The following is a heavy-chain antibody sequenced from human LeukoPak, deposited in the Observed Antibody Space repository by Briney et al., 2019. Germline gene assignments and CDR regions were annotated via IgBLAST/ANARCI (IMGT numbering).Heavy chain of an antibody. D-gene: IGHD6-19*01. Sequence: GGSLRLSCAASGFTVSSNYMSWVRQAPGKGLEWVSVIYSGGSTYYADSVKGRFTISRDNSKNTLYLQMNSLRAEDTAVYYCAAVSKIIAVNYYYYGMDVWGQGTTVTVSS. CDR1: GFTVSSNY. J-gene: IGHJ6*02. V-gene: IGHV3-53*01. CDR3: AAVSKIIAVNYYYYGMDV. CDR2: IYSGGST.